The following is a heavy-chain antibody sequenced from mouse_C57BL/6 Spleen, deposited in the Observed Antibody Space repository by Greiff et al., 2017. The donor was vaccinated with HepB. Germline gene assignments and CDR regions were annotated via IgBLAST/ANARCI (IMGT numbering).Heavy chain of an antibody. CDR3: ARSSYEGWFAY. D-gene: IGHD1-1*01. CDR1: GYAFSSSW. V-gene: IGHV1-82*01. CDR2: IYPGDGDT. J-gene: IGHJ3*01. Sequence: VQRVESGPELVKPGASVKISCKASGYAFSSSWMNWVKQRPGKGLEWIGRIYPGDGDTNYNGKFKGKATLTADKSSSTAYMQLSSLTSEDSAVYFCARSSYEGWFAYWGQGTLVTVSA.